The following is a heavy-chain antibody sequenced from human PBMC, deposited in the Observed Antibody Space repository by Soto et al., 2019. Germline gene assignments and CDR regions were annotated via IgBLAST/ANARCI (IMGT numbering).Heavy chain of an antibody. J-gene: IGHJ5*02. V-gene: IGHV4-31*03. CDR1: GGSISRGGYH. CDR3: ARDPVP. CDR2: IFNSGTT. Sequence: QVQLQESGPGLVKPSQTLSLTCTVSGGSISRGGYHWSWIRQQPGKGLEWIGYIFNSGTTYYNPSLKRRVTISADTSKNQFSLKLSSVTAADTAVYYCARDPVPWGQGTLVTVSS.